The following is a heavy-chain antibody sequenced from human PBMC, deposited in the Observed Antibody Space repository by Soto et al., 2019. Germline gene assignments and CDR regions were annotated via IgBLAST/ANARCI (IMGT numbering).Heavy chain of an antibody. D-gene: IGHD1-26*01. CDR3: AYGESYEGYFDS. CDR1: GGSISSYY. CDR2: IYYSGNT. J-gene: IGHJ4*02. V-gene: IGHV4-59*01. Sequence: SETLSLTCSVSGGSISSYYWSWIRQPPGKGLEWIGYIYYSGNTNYNPSLKSRVTISVDTSKTNFSLKLSSVTAADTAVYYCAYGESYEGYFDSWGQGALVTVSS.